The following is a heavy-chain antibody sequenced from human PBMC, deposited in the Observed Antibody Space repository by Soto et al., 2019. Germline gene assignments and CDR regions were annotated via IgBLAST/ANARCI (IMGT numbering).Heavy chain of an antibody. CDR2: IHNGDST. Sequence: EVQLVESGGGLVQPGGSLRLSCVASGFTVSSDFMTWVRQAPGKGLEWVSMIHNGDSTFYADPVKGRFTISRDNSKNTLYLQMNSLRAEDTAVYHCANRGYWGQGTLVTVSS. V-gene: IGHV3-66*01. D-gene: IGHD2-15*01. CDR3: ANRGY. J-gene: IGHJ4*02. CDR1: GFTVSSDF.